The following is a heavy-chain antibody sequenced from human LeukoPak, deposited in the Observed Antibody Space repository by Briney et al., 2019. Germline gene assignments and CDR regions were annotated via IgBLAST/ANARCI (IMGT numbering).Heavy chain of an antibody. Sequence: GGSLRLSCAASGFTFDDYGMSRVRQAPGKGLEWVSGINWNGGSTGYADSVKGRFTISRDNAKNSLYLQMNSLRAEDTALYYCARDPHVEMATIGDYWGQGTLVTVSS. J-gene: IGHJ4*02. CDR2: INWNGGST. V-gene: IGHV3-20*04. D-gene: IGHD5-24*01. CDR1: GFTFDDYG. CDR3: ARDPHVEMATIGDY.